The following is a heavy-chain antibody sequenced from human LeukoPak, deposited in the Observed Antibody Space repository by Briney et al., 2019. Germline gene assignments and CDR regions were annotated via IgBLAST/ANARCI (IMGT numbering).Heavy chain of an antibody. CDR2: IYYSGST. CDR3: VRDSRFGSGDYYFDY. CDR1: GGSISNYY. V-gene: IGHV4-59*12. D-gene: IGHD3-10*01. Sequence: SETLSLTCTVSGGSISNYYWSWIRRPPGKGLEWIGFIYYSGSTNYNPSLKSRVTISVDTSKNQFTLKMRSVTAADTAVYYCVRDSRFGSGDYYFDYWGQGTLVTVSS. J-gene: IGHJ4*02.